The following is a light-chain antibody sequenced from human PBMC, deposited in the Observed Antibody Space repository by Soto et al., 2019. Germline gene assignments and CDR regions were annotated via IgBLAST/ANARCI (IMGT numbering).Light chain of an antibody. CDR3: MQALQTPWT. CDR2: LGS. V-gene: IGKV2-28*01. J-gene: IGKJ1*01. Sequence: DIVMTQSPLSLPVTPGEPASISCRSSQSLLHSNGYNYLDWYLQKPGQSTQLLIYLGSNRASWVPDRFSGSGSGTDFTLKISRVEAEDVGGYYCMQALQTPWTFGQGTEVEIK. CDR1: QSLLHSNGYNY.